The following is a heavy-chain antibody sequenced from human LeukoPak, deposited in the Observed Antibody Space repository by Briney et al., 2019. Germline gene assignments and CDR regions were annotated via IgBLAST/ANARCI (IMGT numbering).Heavy chain of an antibody. Sequence: SETLSLTCAVSGGSFSGHFWTWIRQAPGKGLEWVGQSTHTGSANYNPSLTSRVTISVDTSKNHFSLKLTAVSAADTAVYHCARGRTGAAALDFWGAGTPVTVSS. D-gene: IGHD2-2*01. J-gene: IGHJ4*02. CDR2: STHTGSA. CDR1: GGSFSGHF. CDR3: ARGRTGAAALDF. V-gene: IGHV4-34*01.